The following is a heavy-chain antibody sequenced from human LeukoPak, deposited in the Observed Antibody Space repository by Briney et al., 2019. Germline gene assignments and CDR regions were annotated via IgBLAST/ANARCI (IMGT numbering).Heavy chain of an antibody. J-gene: IGHJ3*02. CDR1: GFTFSSYA. Sequence: GGSLRLSCAASGFTFSSYAVSWVRQAPGKGLEWVSAISGSGGTTYYADSVKGRFTISRDNPKNTLYLQMNSLRAEDTAVYYCVKVYITMIRSDAFDIWGQGTMVTVSS. V-gene: IGHV3-23*01. CDR2: ISGSGGTT. D-gene: IGHD3-22*01. CDR3: VKVYITMIRSDAFDI.